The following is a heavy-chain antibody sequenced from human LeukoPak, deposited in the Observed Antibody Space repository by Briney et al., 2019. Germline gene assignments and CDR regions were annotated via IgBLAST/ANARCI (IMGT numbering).Heavy chain of an antibody. CDR3: ARESGLDYDSSGYYYHPGAFEI. CDR1: GGSISSGSYY. CDR2: IYTSGST. Sequence: SQTLSLTCTVSGGSISSGSYYWSWIRQPAGKGLEWIGRIYTSGSTNYNPSLKSRVTISVDTSKNQFSLKLSSVTAADTAVYYCARESGLDYDSSGYYYHPGAFEIWGQGTMVTVSS. V-gene: IGHV4-61*02. J-gene: IGHJ3*02. D-gene: IGHD3-22*01.